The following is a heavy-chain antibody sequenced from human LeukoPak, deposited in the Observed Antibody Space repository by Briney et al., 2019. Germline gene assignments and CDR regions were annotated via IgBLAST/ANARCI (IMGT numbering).Heavy chain of an antibody. Sequence: GGSLRLSCAVSGFPFTNYWMSWVRQAPGKGPEWVANIKEDGSVMYYADSLKGRFTISRDSAQNSLYLQMNSLRVEDTAVYFCARDLWGSYSTGSYLDYWGQGALVTVSS. CDR2: IKEDGSVM. D-gene: IGHD6-19*01. V-gene: IGHV3-7*01. CDR3: ARDLWGSYSTGSYLDY. CDR1: GFPFTNYW. J-gene: IGHJ4*02.